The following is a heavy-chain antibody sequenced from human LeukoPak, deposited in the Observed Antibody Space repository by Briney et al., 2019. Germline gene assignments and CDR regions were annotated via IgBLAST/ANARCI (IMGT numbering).Heavy chain of an antibody. D-gene: IGHD1/OR15-1a*01. J-gene: IGHJ4*02. Sequence: SETLSLTCTVSGGSISSYYWSWIRQPPGKGLEWIGYIYYSGSTNYNPSLKSRVTISVDTSKNQFSLKLSSVTAADTAVYYCARVGPNWNNFDYWGQGTLVTVSS. V-gene: IGHV4-59*01. CDR2: IYYSGST. CDR3: ARVGPNWNNFDY. CDR1: GGSISSYY.